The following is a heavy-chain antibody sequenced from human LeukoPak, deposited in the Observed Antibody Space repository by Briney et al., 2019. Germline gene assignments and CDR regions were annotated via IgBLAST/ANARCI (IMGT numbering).Heavy chain of an antibody. CDR3: AKTVFCSGGSCYSHVEDAFDI. V-gene: IGHV1-2*02. D-gene: IGHD2-15*01. CDR1: GYTFTGYY. Sequence: ASVKVSCKASGYTFTGYYMHWVRQAPGQGLEWMGWINPNSGGTNYAQKFQGRVTMTRDTSISTAYMELSRLRSDDTAVYYCAKTVFCSGGSCYSHVEDAFDIWGQGTMVTVSS. J-gene: IGHJ3*02. CDR2: INPNSGGT.